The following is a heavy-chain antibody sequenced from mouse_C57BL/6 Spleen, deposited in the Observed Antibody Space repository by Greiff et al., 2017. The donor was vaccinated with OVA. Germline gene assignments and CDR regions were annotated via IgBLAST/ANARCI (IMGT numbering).Heavy chain of an antibody. Sequence: VQLQQSGAELVRPGASVTLSCKASGYTFTDYEMHWVKQTPVHGLEWIGAIDPETGGTAYNQKFKGKAILTADKSSSTAYMELRSLTSEDSAVYYGTRKLLYFDYWGQGTTLTVSS. CDR3: TRKLLYFDY. D-gene: IGHD1-3*01. V-gene: IGHV1-15*01. CDR1: GYTFTDYE. CDR2: IDPETGGT. J-gene: IGHJ2*01.